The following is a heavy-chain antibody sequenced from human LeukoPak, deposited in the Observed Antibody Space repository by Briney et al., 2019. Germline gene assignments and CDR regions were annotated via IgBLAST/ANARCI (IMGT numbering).Heavy chain of an antibody. CDR2: IYHSGST. Sequence: SETLSLTCTVSGGSISSGGYSWSWIRQPPGTGLEWIGYIYHSGSTYYNPSLKSRVTISVDRSKNQFSLKLSSVTAADTAVYYCARGDGYNPPFDYWGQGTLVTVSS. V-gene: IGHV4-30-2*01. D-gene: IGHD5-24*01. CDR1: GGSISSGGYS. CDR3: ARGDGYNPPFDY. J-gene: IGHJ4*02.